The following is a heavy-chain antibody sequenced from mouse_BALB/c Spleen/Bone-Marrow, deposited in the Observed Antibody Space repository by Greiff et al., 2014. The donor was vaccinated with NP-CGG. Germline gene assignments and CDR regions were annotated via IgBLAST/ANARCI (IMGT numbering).Heavy chain of an antibody. Sequence: ESGPELVKPGASVKISCKASGYSFTGYFMNWTKQSHGKSLEWIGRINPYNGDPFYNQKFKGKATLTVDKSSSTAHMELLSLTSEDSAVYYCGRGNYDYDSWFGYWGQGTLVTVSA. CDR2: INPYNGDP. CDR3: GRGNYDYDSWFGY. V-gene: IGHV1-37*01. D-gene: IGHD2-4*01. CDR1: GYSFTGYF. J-gene: IGHJ3*01.